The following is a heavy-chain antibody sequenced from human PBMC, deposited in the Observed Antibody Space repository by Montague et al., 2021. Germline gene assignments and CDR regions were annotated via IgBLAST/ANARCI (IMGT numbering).Heavy chain of an antibody. J-gene: IGHJ5*02. CDR1: GGSISSNNW. Sequence: SETLSLTCAVSGGSISSNNWWTWVCQPPGKGLEWIGEIFHNGSTTYSPSLKSRVTKSMDKSKNQFSLKLTSVTAADTAVYYCARVAAWGYYDTSGPNWFDPWGQGTLVTVSS. CDR2: IFHNGST. V-gene: IGHV4-4*02. D-gene: IGHD3-22*01. CDR3: ARVAAWGYYDTSGPNWFDP.